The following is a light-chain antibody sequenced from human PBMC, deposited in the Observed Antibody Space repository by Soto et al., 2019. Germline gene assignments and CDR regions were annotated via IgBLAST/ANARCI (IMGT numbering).Light chain of an antibody. V-gene: IGKV3-15*01. CDR3: QQYYNWPRT. J-gene: IGKJ1*01. CDR1: QSVGSD. CDR2: GAF. Sequence: EIVMTHSPATLSVTPGERATLSCRTSQSVGSDYLAWYQQKPCQAPRLHTYGAFTRATGIPVRFSGSGYRTEFTLTISSLQPEAFAVYNCQQYYNWPRTFGQGTEVDI.